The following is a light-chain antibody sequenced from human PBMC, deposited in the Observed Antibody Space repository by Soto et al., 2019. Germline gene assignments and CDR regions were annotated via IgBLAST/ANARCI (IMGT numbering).Light chain of an antibody. V-gene: IGKV1-9*01. CDR2: AAS. CDR3: QQLNSYLT. CDR1: QGIGNY. J-gene: IGKJ5*01. Sequence: DIQLTQSPSSPSASVGDRVTITCRASQGIGNYLAWYQQKPEKVTKLLIYAASTLQSGVPSRFSGSGSGTEFTLTITSLQPEDFATYYCQQLNSYLTFGQGTRLEIK.